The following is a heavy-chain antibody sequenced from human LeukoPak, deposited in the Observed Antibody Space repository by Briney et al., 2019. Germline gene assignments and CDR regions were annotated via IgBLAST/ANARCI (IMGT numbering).Heavy chain of an antibody. V-gene: IGHV1-18*01. CDR1: GYTFTSYV. CDR3: ARESASPADL. CDR2: ISAYNGNT. Sequence: ASVTVSCKSSGYTFTSYVISWVRPTPGQVLEWMGWISAYNGNTNYAQKLQGRVTMTTDTSTSTAYMELRSLRSDDTAVYYCARESASPADLWGRGTLVTVSS. J-gene: IGHJ2*01.